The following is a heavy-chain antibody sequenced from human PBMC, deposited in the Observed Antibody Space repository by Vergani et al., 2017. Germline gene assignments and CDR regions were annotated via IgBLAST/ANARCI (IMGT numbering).Heavy chain of an antibody. Sequence: QVQLVESGGGVVQPGRSLRLSCAASGFTFNRYGMHWVRQAPGKGLEWVAVTWYDGNNKQYAESVKGRFTISRDNSKSTMYLQMNSLRDEDTGVYYCARDFRLLYNRFDPWGQGTLVTVSS. CDR2: TWYDGNNK. D-gene: IGHD1-14*01. CDR1: GFTFNRYG. V-gene: IGHV3-33*01. CDR3: ARDFRLLYNRFDP. J-gene: IGHJ5*02.